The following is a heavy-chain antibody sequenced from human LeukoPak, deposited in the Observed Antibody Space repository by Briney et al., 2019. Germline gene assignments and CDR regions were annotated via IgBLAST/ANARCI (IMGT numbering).Heavy chain of an antibody. D-gene: IGHD4-17*01. J-gene: IGHJ4*02. CDR1: GGSISSYY. CDR2: IYYSGST. Sequence: SETLSLTCTVSGGSISSYYWSWIRQPPGEGLEWIGYIYYSGSTNYNPSLKSRVTISVDTSKNQFSLKLSSVTAADTAVYYCAGDYGDYVVRNWGQGTLVTVSS. V-gene: IGHV4-59*01. CDR3: AGDYGDYVVRN.